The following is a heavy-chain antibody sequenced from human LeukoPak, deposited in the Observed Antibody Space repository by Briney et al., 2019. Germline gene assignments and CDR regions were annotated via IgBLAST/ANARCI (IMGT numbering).Heavy chain of an antibody. CDR1: GYTFTTYW. J-gene: IGHJ4*02. V-gene: IGHV5-51*01. CDR3: ARRNYDFWSGYFFDY. CDR2: IYPGDSDA. Sequence: GESLKISCEASGYTFTTYWIGWVRQMPGKGLEWMGSIYPGDSDARYSPSFQGQVTISADKSINTAYLQWSGLKPSDTAMYYCARRNYDFWSGYFFDYWGQGTLVTVSS. D-gene: IGHD3-3*01.